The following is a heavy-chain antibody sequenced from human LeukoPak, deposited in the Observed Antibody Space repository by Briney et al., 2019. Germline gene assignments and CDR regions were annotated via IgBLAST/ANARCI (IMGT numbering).Heavy chain of an antibody. D-gene: IGHD1-26*01. CDR2: MNPNSGNT. Sequence: ASVKVSCKASGYTFTSYDINWMRQATGQGLEWMGWMNPNSGNTGYAQKFQGRVTMTRNTSISTAYMELSSLRSEDTAVYYCAREYSGSYLDWLDPWGQGTLVTVSS. CDR1: GYTFTSYD. CDR3: AREYSGSYLDWLDP. V-gene: IGHV1-8*01. J-gene: IGHJ5*02.